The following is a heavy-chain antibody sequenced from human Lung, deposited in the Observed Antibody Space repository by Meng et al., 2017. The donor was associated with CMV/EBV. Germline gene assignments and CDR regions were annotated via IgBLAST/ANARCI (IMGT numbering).Heavy chain of an antibody. Sequence: GGSLRLSCAASGFSFSSYAMSWVRQAPGQGLEWVSGITGSGGTTYYPDSVKGRFTISRDNSKNTLYLQMNSLRAEDTALYYCAKDLGRSCSSSSCYTVTNAFSSARDDWGQGNXVNVAS. D-gene: IGHD2-2*02. CDR1: GFSFSSYA. CDR3: AKDLGRSCSSSSCYTVTNAFSSARDD. J-gene: IGHJ4*02. V-gene: IGHV3-23*01. CDR2: ITGSGGTT.